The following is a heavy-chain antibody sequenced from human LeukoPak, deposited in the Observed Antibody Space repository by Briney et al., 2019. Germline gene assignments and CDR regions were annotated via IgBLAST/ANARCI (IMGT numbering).Heavy chain of an antibody. Sequence: SETLSLTCTVSGGSISSYYWSWIRQPPGKGLEWIGYIYYSGSTNYNPSLKSRVTISVDTSKNQFSLKLSSVTAADTAVYYCARARYDSNYYYMDVWGKGTTVTVSS. J-gene: IGHJ6*03. CDR3: ARARYDSNYYYMDV. D-gene: IGHD3-22*01. CDR1: GGSISSYY. V-gene: IGHV4-59*01. CDR2: IYYSGST.